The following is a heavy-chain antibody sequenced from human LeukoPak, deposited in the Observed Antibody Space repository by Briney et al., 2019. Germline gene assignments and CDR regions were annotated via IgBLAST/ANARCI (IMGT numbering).Heavy chain of an antibody. CDR1: GGSISSRSYY. Sequence: PSETLSLTCTVFGGSISSRSYYWGWIRQPPGKGLEWIGSIYYSGSTYYNPSLKSRVTIYVDTSKNQISLKLNSVTAADTAVYYCARDSARGKFDPWGQGTLVTVSS. J-gene: IGHJ5*02. CDR3: ARDSARGKFDP. V-gene: IGHV4-39*07. CDR2: IYYSGST.